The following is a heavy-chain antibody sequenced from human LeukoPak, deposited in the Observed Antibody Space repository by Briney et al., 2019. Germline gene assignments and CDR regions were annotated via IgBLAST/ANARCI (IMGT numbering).Heavy chain of an antibody. V-gene: IGHV4-59*08. CDR2: MYYGGST. Sequence: SETLSLTCSVSGGSLSNYYWNWIRPPPGKGLEWIGSMYYGGSTNYNPSLKSRVTISVDTSENQFSLKVSSVTAADTAVYYCARHRGSSWYESFDYWGQGILVTVSS. CDR1: GGSLSNYY. J-gene: IGHJ4*02. CDR3: ARHRGSSWYESFDY. D-gene: IGHD6-13*01.